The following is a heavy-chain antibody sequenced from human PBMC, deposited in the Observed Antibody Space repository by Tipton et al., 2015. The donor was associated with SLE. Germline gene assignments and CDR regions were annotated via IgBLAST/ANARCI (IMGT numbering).Heavy chain of an antibody. J-gene: IGHJ3*02. V-gene: IGHV3-21*03. CDR3: ASLAESAAFHI. Sequence: GSLRLSCAASGFTFSTYIMNWVRQAPGKGLEWVSSISSCSSYIYYADSVKGRFTISRDNAKNSLYLQMNSLRAEDTAVYYCASLAESAAFHIWGQGTMVTVSS. CDR2: ISSCSSYI. D-gene: IGHD6-13*01. CDR1: GFTFSTYI.